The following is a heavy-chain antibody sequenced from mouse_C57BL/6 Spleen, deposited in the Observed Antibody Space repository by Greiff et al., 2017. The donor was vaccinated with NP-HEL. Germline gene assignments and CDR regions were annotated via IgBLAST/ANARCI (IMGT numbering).Heavy chain of an antibody. Sequence: EVQLQESGGDLVKPGGSLKLSCAASGFTFSSYGMSWVRQTPDKRLEWVATISSGGSYTYYPDSVKGRFTISRDNAKNTLYLQMSSLKSEDTAMYYCARKTGLYAMDYWGQGTQSPSPQ. CDR1: GFTFSSYG. CDR3: ARKTGLYAMDY. V-gene: IGHV5-6*01. D-gene: IGHD4-1*01. J-gene: IGHJ4*01. CDR2: ISSGGSYT.